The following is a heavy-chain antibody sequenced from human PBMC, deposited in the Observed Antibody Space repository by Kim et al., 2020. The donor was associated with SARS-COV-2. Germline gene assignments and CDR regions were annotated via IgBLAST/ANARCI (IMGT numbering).Heavy chain of an antibody. J-gene: IGHJ6*02. Sequence: ASVKVSCKASGYTFTSYYMHWVRQAPGQGLEGMGIINPTGGSTSYAQKFQGRGTMTRDTSTSTAYMELSSLRSEDTAVYYCARDRSEDGSGSAVDYGMDVWGHGTTVTVSS. D-gene: IGHD3-10*01. CDR2: INPTGGST. CDR3: ARDRSEDGSGSAVDYGMDV. CDR1: GYTFTSYY. V-gene: IGHV1-46*01.